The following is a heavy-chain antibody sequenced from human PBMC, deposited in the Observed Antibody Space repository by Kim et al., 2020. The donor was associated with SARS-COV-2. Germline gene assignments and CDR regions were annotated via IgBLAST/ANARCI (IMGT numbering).Heavy chain of an antibody. D-gene: IGHD3-16*02. CDR1: GGTFSSYA. CDR2: IIPIFGTA. Sequence: SVKVSCKASGGTFSSYAISWVRQAPGQGLEWMGGIIPIFGTANSAQKFQGRVTITADESTSTAYMQLSSLRSEDTAVYYCASKAYDYVWGSYRQPIDPYYYGMDVCGQGTTVTVSS. V-gene: IGHV1-69*13. CDR3: ASKAYDYVWGSYRQPIDPYYYGMDV. J-gene: IGHJ6*02.